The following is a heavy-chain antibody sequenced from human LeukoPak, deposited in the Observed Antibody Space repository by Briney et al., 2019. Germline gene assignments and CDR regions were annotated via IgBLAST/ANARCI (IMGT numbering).Heavy chain of an antibody. CDR1: GYTFTSYY. D-gene: IGHD1-26*01. Sequence: GASVKVSCRASGYTFTSYYMHWGRQAPGQGLEWMGIINPSGGSTSYAQKFQGRVTMTRDMSTSTVYMELSSLRSEDTAVYYCARARLVGATTYFDYWGQGTLVTVSS. V-gene: IGHV1-46*01. J-gene: IGHJ4*02. CDR2: INPSGGST. CDR3: ARARLVGATTYFDY.